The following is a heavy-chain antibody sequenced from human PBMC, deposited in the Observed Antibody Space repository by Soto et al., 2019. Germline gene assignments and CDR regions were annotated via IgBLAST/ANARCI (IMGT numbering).Heavy chain of an antibody. D-gene: IGHD3-22*01. Sequence: GASVKVSCKASGYTFTSYYMHWVRQAPGQGLEWMGIINPSGGSTSHAQKFQGRVTMTRDTSTSTVYMELSSLRSEDTAVYYCARDIKRITMIVVVPLNYFDYWGQGTLVTVSS. CDR3: ARDIKRITMIVVVPLNYFDY. CDR1: GYTFTSYY. V-gene: IGHV1-46*01. J-gene: IGHJ4*02. CDR2: INPSGGST.